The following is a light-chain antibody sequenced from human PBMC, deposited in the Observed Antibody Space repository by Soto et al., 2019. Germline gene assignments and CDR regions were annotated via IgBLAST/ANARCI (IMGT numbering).Light chain of an antibody. Sequence: QPVLTQSPSVSGAPGQRVTISCTGSSSNIGAGYDVHWYQQLPGPAPKLLIYANSNRPSGVPGRFSGSKSGTSASLAIAGLQAEDEADYYCQSYDSSLSGYVFGTGTKLTVL. CDR1: SSNIGAGYD. CDR2: ANS. V-gene: IGLV1-40*01. J-gene: IGLJ1*01. CDR3: QSYDSSLSGYV.